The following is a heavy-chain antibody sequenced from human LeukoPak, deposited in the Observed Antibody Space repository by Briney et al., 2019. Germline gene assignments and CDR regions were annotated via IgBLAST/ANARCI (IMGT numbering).Heavy chain of an antibody. V-gene: IGHV4-59*12. CDR3: ARERHYDFWSGYERVFDY. CDR1: GGSISSYY. Sequence: SETLSLTCTVSGGSISSYYWSWIRQPPGKGLEWIGYIYYSGSTNYNPSLKSRVTISVDTSKNQFSLKLSSVTAADTAVYYCARERHYDFWSGYERVFDYWGQGTLVTVSS. D-gene: IGHD3-3*01. CDR2: IYYSGST. J-gene: IGHJ4*02.